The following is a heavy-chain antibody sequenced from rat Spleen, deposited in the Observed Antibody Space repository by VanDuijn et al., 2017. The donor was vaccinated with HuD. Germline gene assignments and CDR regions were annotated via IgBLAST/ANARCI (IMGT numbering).Heavy chain of an antibody. CDR2: ITDTGGST. CDR1: GFTFNNYW. CDR3: ASLNYGRDY. V-gene: IGHV5-31*01. J-gene: IGHJ3*01. Sequence: EVQLVESGGGLVQPGRSLKLSCITSGFTFNNYWMTWIRQAPEKGLEWIASITDTGGSTYYQDSVKGRFTISRDNAKSTLYLQMDSLRSEDTATYYCASLNYGRDYWGQGTLVTVSS. D-gene: IGHD1-11*01.